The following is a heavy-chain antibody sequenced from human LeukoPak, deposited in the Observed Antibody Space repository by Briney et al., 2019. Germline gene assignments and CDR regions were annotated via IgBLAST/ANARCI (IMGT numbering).Heavy chain of an antibody. CDR3: ARTTFTGIAVAAQYGDDY. D-gene: IGHD6-19*01. V-gene: IGHV3-30*03. Sequence: PGGSLRLSCAASGFTFSSYGMHWVRQAPGKGLEWVAVISYDGSNKYYADSVKGRFTISRDNSKNTLYLQMNSLRAEDTAVYYCARTTFTGIAVAAQYGDDYWGQGTLVTVSS. CDR2: ISYDGSNK. J-gene: IGHJ4*02. CDR1: GFTFSSYG.